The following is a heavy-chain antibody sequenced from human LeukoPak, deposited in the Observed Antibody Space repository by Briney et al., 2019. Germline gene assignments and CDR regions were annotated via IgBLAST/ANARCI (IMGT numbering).Heavy chain of an antibody. CDR2: IGGSGGST. CDR3: AKQYYYDSSGYYDAFDI. J-gene: IGHJ3*02. D-gene: IGHD3-22*01. CDR1: GFTFSSYA. Sequence: GGSLRLSCAASGFTFSSYAMSWVRQAPGKGLEWVSAIGGSGGSTYYADSVKGRFTISRDNSKNTLYLQMNSLRAEDTAVYYCAKQYYYDSSGYYDAFDIWGQGTMVTVSS. V-gene: IGHV3-23*01.